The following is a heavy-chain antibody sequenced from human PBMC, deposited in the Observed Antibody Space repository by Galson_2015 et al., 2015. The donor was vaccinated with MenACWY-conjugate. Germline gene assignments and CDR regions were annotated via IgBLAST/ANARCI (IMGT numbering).Heavy chain of an antibody. V-gene: IGHV3-23*01. CDR3: AKMFTTFGVPRGVDV. CDR2: ISGSGGST. J-gene: IGHJ6*02. D-gene: IGHD3-3*01. CDR1: GFTFSSYA. Sequence: SLRLSCAASGFTFSSYAMSWVRQAPGKGLEWVSGISGSGGSTYYADSVKGRFTISRDNSKNTLYLQMNSLRAEDTAVYYCAKMFTTFGVPRGVDVWGQGTTVTVSS.